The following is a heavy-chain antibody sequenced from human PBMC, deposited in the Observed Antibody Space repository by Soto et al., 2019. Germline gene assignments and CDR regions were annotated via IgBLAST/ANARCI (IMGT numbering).Heavy chain of an antibody. CDR3: ARLRNDLWYFDY. Sequence: SETLSLTCTVSGGSISSSSYYWGWNRQPPGKGLEWIGSIYYSGSTYYNQSLKSRVTISVDTSKNQFSLKLSSVTAADTAVYYCARLRNDLWYFDYWGQGTLVTVSS. J-gene: IGHJ4*02. D-gene: IGHD1-1*01. V-gene: IGHV4-39*01. CDR1: GGSISSSSYY. CDR2: IYYSGST.